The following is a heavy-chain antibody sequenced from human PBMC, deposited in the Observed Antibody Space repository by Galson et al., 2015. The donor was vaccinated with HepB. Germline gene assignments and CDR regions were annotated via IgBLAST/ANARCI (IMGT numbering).Heavy chain of an antibody. V-gene: IGHV3-7*03. CDR1: GFTFSSYW. CDR3: ARERDSSGWFLSYYFDY. CDR2: MKQDGSEK. J-gene: IGHJ4*02. D-gene: IGHD6-19*01. Sequence: SLRLSCAASGFTFSSYWMSWVRQAPGKGLEWVANMKQDGSEKYYVDSVKGRFTISRDNAKNSLYLQMNSLRAEDTAVYYCARERDSSGWFLSYYFDYWGQGTLVTVSS.